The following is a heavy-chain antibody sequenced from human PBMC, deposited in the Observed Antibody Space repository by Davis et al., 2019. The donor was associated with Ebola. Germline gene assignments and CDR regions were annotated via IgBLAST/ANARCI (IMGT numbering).Heavy chain of an antibody. D-gene: IGHD4-17*01. CDR1: GGSFSGYY. J-gene: IGHJ4*02. V-gene: IGHV4-34*04. CDR3: ARNYGD. CDR2: INHSGST. Sequence: SETLSLTCAVYGGSFSGYYWSWIRQPPGKGLEWIGEINHSGSTNNNPSPKSQGTISVDTPKNQFPLKLSSVTAAVTAVYYCARNYGDWGQGTLVTVSS.